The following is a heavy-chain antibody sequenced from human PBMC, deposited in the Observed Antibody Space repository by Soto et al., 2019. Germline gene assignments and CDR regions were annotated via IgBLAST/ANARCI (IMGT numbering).Heavy chain of an antibody. D-gene: IGHD6-19*01. CDR1: WGNFGSYA. Sequence: SMRHSRGAAWGNFGSYAMRWVSKTKGKGLEWVEVISYDGSNKYYADSVKGRFTISRDNVKNTMYLQMNILRAEDTAVYYFSRDKSADSSRWQNRHFEYLDQGTLVIVSS. J-gene: IGHJ4*02. CDR3: SRDKSADSSRWQNRHFEY. V-gene: IGHV3-30-3*01. CDR2: ISYDGSNK.